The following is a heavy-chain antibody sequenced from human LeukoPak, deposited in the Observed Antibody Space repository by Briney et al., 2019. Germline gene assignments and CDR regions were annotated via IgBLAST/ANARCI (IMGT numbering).Heavy chain of an antibody. Sequence: SETLSLTCTVSGGSISSYYWSWIRQPPGKGLEWIGYIYYSGSTNYNPSLKSRVTISVDTSKNQFSLKLSSVTAADTAVYYCARHEAPYPYFGYWGQGTLVTVSS. J-gene: IGHJ4*02. CDR2: IYYSGST. V-gene: IGHV4-59*08. CDR1: GGSISSYY. CDR3: ARHEAPYPYFGY.